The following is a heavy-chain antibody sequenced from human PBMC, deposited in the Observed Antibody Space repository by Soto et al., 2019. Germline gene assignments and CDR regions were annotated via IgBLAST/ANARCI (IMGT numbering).Heavy chain of an antibody. CDR2: IYWDGDK. Sequence: TLSLTCTVSGGSISSGGYYWSWIRQHPGKALEWLALIYWDGDKRYSPSLRSRLTITKDTSKNQVVLTMTNMDPVDTATYYCIQSRCGGDCLQSYASYYYYGMDVWGQGTTVTVSS. CDR3: IQSRCGGDCLQSYASYYYYGMDV. D-gene: IGHD2-21*02. J-gene: IGHJ6*02. CDR1: GGSISSGGYY. V-gene: IGHV2-5*08.